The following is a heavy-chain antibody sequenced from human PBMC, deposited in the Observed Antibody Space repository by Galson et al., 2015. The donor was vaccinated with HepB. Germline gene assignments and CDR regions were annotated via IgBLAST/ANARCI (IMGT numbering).Heavy chain of an antibody. D-gene: IGHD3-16*01. CDR3: ARTWGTGLSYYYYYGMDV. V-gene: IGHV4-59*01. CDR2: IYYSGST. Sequence: ETLSLTCTVSGGSISSYYWSWLRQPPGKGLEWIGYIYYSGSTNYNPSLKSRVTISVDTSKNQFSLKLSSVTAADTAVYYCARTWGTGLSYYYYYGMDVWGQGTTVTVSS. CDR1: GGSISSYY. J-gene: IGHJ6*02.